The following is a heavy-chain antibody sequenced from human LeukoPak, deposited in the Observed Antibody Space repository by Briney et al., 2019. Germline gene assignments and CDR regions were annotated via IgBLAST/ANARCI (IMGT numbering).Heavy chain of an antibody. J-gene: IGHJ4*02. D-gene: IGHD3-10*01. V-gene: IGHV3-9*01. CDR1: GFTFDDYA. CDR3: ARALGPGGED. Sequence: GGSLRLSCAASGFTFDDYAMHWVRQAPGKGLEWVSGISWNSGSIGYADSVKGRFTISRDNAKNSLYLQMNSLRAEDTAVYYCARALGPGGEDWGQGTLVTVSS. CDR2: ISWNSGSI.